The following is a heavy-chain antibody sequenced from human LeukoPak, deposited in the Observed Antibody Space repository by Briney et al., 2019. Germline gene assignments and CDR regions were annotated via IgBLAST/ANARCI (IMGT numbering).Heavy chain of an antibody. D-gene: IGHD2-15*01. CDR2: ISWNSGSI. CDR1: GFTFDDYA. Sequence: SLRLSCAASGFTFDDYAMHWVRQAPGKGLEWVSGISWNSGSIGYADSVKGRFTISRDNAKNSLYLQMDSLRAEDTALYYCAKDPLSTRGYCSGGSCYSGYFDYWGQGTLVTVSS. CDR3: AKDPLSTRGYCSGGSCYSGYFDY. V-gene: IGHV3-9*01. J-gene: IGHJ4*02.